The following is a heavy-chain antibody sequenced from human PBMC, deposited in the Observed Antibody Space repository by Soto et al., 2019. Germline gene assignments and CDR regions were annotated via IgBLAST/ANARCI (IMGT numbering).Heavy chain of an antibody. CDR3: ARWGIAAGDY. J-gene: IGHJ4*02. CDR1: GFTFSSYG. Sequence: QVQLVESGGGVVQPGRSLKLSFEPSGFTFSSYGLHWVGQAPGKGLGWGAVIWYDGSNKYYADSVKGRFTISRDNSKNTLYLQMNSLRAEDTAVYYCARWGIAAGDYWGQGTLVTVSS. V-gene: IGHV3-33*01. D-gene: IGHD6-13*01. CDR2: IWYDGSNK.